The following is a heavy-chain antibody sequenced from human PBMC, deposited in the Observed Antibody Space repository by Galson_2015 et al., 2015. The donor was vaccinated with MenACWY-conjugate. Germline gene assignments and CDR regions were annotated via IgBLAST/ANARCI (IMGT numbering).Heavy chain of an antibody. CDR3: AGRQLVRDYYYYMDV. J-gene: IGHJ6*03. D-gene: IGHD6-6*01. CDR1: GGTFSSYA. Sequence: SVKVSCKASGGTFSSYAISWVRQAPGQGLEWMGGIIPIFGTANYAQKFQGRVTITADKSTSTAYMELSSLRSEDTAVYYCAGRQLVRDYYYYMDVWGKGTMVTVSS. V-gene: IGHV1-69*06. CDR2: IIPIFGTA.